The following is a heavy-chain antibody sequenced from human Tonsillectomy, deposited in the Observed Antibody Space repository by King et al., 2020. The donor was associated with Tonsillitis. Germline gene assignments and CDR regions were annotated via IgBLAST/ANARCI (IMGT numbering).Heavy chain of an antibody. CDR1: GYTFTSYH. V-gene: IGHV1-18*01. CDR3: ARGYSGYDRYYYYYMDV. D-gene: IGHD5-12*01. Sequence: VQLVESGGEVKKPGASVKVSCKASGYTFTSYHITWVRQDPGQGLEWMGWITTYDDNTHYAHNVQGRVTMTTDTSTSTAYMELRSLRSDDTAVYYCARGYSGYDRYYYYYMDVWGNGTTVTVSS. J-gene: IGHJ6*03. CDR2: ITTYDDNT.